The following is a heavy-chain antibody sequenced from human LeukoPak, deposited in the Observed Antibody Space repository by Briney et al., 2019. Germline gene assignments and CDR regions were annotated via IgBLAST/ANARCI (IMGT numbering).Heavy chain of an antibody. CDR3: AKDSEQEWIQLWFLYFDY. V-gene: IGHV3-23*01. D-gene: IGHD5-18*01. Sequence: PGGSLRLSCAASGFTVSSNYMSWVRQAPGKGLEWVSAISGSGGSTYYADSVKVRFTISRDNSKNTLYLQMNSLRAEDTAVYYCAKDSEQEWIQLWFLYFDYWGQGTLVTVSS. CDR2: ISGSGGST. CDR1: GFTVSSNY. J-gene: IGHJ4*02.